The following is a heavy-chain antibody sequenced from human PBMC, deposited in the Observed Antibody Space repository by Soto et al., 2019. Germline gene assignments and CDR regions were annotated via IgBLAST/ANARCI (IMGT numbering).Heavy chain of an antibody. CDR2: ISAYNGNA. CDR1: GYTFTSYG. V-gene: IGHV1-18*01. CDR3: ARDKLWFGYYMDV. J-gene: IGHJ6*03. D-gene: IGHD3-10*01. Sequence: GASVKVSCKASGYTFTSYGISWVRQAPGQGLEWMGWISAYNGNANYAQKLQGRVTMTTDTSTSTAYMGLRSLRSDDTAVYHCARDKLWFGYYMDVWGKGTTVTVSS.